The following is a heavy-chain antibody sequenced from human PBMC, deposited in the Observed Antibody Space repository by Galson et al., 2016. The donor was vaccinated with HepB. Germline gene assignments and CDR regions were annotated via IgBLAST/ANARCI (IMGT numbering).Heavy chain of an antibody. CDR2: ISFDGRDI. D-gene: IGHD3-3*01. Sequence: SLRLSCAASGFSFSSYGMHWVRQTPGKGLEWVAVISFDGRDIFYADSVKGRFTISRDNSKNTLSLQMTSLRAEDTDVYYCEKIDEWLLSWAFYYWGQGTLVTVSS. J-gene: IGHJ4*02. CDR1: GFSFSSYG. V-gene: IGHV3-30*18. CDR3: EKIDEWLLSWAFYY.